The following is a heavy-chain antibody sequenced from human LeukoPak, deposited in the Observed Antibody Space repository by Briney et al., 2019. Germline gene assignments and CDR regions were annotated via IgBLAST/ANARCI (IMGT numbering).Heavy chain of an antibody. Sequence: SETLSLTCTVSGGSISSSSYYWGWIRQPPGKGLEWIGSIYYSGSTYYNPSLKSRVTISVDTSKNQFSLKLSSVTAADTAVYYCARELGGDFDYWGQGTLVTVSS. J-gene: IGHJ4*02. V-gene: IGHV4-39*07. D-gene: IGHD3-16*01. CDR3: ARELGGDFDY. CDR1: GGSISSSSYY. CDR2: IYYSGST.